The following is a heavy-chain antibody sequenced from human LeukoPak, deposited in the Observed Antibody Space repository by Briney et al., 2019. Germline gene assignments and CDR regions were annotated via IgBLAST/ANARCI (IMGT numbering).Heavy chain of an antibody. CDR3: ARVSPEIVVVTGTGAPDY. CDR2: IWYDGSNK. J-gene: IGHJ4*02. V-gene: IGHV3-33*01. D-gene: IGHD2-21*02. CDR1: GFTFSNYG. Sequence: AGGSLRLSSAASGFTFSNYGMHWVRQAPGKGLEWVAVIWYDGSNKYYADSVKGRFTISRDNSKNTVYPQMNSLRAEDTAVYYCARVSPEIVVVTGTGAPDYWGQGTLVTVSS.